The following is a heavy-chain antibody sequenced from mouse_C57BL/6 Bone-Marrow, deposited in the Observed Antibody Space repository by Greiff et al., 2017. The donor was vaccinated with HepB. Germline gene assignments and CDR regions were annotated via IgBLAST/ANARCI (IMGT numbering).Heavy chain of an antibody. Sequence: EVKLMESEGGLVQPGSSMKLSCTASGFTFSDYYMAWVRQVPEKGLEWVANINYDGSSTYYLDSLKSRFIISRDNAKNILYLQMSSLKSEDTATYYCARGLYGYWYFDVWGTGTTVTVSS. V-gene: IGHV5-16*01. CDR1: GFTFSDYY. CDR2: INYDGSST. CDR3: ARGLYGYWYFDV. J-gene: IGHJ1*03. D-gene: IGHD2-10*02.